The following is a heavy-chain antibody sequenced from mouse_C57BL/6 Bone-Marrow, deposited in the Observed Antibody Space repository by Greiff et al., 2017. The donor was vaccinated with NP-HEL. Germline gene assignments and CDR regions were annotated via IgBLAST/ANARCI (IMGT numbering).Heavy chain of an antibody. CDR2: ISYDGSN. D-gene: IGHD2-5*01. CDR3: ASSNWGFDY. CDR1: GYSITSGYY. J-gene: IGHJ2*01. Sequence: ESGPGLVKPSQSLSLTCSVTGYSITSGYYWNWIRQFPGNKLEWMGYISYDGSNNYNPSLKNRISITRDTSKNQFFLKLNSVTTEDTATYYCASSNWGFDYWGQGTTLTVSS. V-gene: IGHV3-6*01.